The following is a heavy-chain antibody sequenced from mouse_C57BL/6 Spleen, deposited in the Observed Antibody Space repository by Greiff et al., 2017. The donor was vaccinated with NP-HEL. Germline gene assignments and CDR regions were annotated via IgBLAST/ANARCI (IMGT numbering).Heavy chain of an antibody. CDR3: APNHQGFAY. J-gene: IGHJ3*01. CDR2: IYPGDGDT. Sequence: VKLQESGPELVKPGASVKISCKASGYAFSSSWMNWVKQRPGKGLEWIGRIYPGDGDTNYNGKFKGKATLTADKSSSTAYMQLSSLTSEDSAVYCCAPNHQGFAYWGQGTLVTVSA. V-gene: IGHV1-82*01. CDR1: GYAFSSSW.